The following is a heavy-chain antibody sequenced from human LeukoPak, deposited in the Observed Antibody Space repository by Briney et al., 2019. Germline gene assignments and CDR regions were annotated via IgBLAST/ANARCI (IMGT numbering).Heavy chain of an antibody. J-gene: IGHJ4*02. Sequence: PGGSLRLSCAAPGFTFSSYDMHWVRQAPGKGLEWVAFIRYDGSNKYYADSVKGRFTISRDNSKNTLYLQMSSLRADDTAVYYCAKDLPPNDFWGQGTLVTVSS. V-gene: IGHV3-30*02. CDR1: GFTFSSYD. CDR3: AKDLPPNDF. CDR2: IRYDGSNK.